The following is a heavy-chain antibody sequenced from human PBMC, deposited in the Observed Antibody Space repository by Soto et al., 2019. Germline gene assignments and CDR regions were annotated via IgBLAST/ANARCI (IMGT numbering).Heavy chain of an antibody. CDR1: GGSISSYY. V-gene: IGHV4-59*08. CDR3: ARRYCGGDCYRDRGNWFDP. D-gene: IGHD2-21*02. CDR2: IYYSGST. Sequence: SETLSLTCTVSGGSISSYYWSWIRQPPGKGLEWIGYIYYSGSTNYNPSLKSRVTISVDTSKNQFSLKLSSVTAADTAVYSCARRYCGGDCYRDRGNWFDPWGQGTLVTVS. J-gene: IGHJ5*02.